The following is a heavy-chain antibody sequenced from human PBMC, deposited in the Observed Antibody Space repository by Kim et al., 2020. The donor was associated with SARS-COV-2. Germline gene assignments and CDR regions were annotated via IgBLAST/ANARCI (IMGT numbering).Heavy chain of an antibody. Sequence: SETLSLTCAVYGGSFSGYYWSWIRQPPGKGLEWIGEINHSGSTNYNPSLKSRVTISVDTSKNQFSLKLSSVTAADTAVYYCARVGATVVTPSGMDVWGQGTTVTVSS. CDR3: ARVGATVVTPSGMDV. CDR1: GGSFSGYY. J-gene: IGHJ6*02. CDR2: INHSGST. D-gene: IGHD4-17*01. V-gene: IGHV4-34*01.